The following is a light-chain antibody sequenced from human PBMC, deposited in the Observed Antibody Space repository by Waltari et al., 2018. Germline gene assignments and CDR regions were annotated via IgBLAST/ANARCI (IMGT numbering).Light chain of an antibody. CDR1: SSYVGKYHL. J-gene: IGLJ2*01. Sequence: QSALTQPAPVSGSPGQSITISCTGSSSYVGKYHLFSWYQQHPGKAPKLIIYEDTKRPSGISSRFSGSKSGNTASLTISGLQAEDELDYYCCSYAGSTYVVFGGGTKVTVL. CDR2: EDT. CDR3: CSYAGSTYVV. V-gene: IGLV2-23*01.